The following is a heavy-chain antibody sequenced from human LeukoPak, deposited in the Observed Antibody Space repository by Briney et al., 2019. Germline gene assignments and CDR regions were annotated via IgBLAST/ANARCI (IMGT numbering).Heavy chain of an antibody. Sequence: PGGSLRLSCAASGFTFSSYGMHWVRQAPGKGLEWVAVIWYDGSNKYYADSVKGRFTISRDNSKNTLYLQMNSLRAEDTAVYYCAKTVGLLWFGENWFDPWGQGTLVTVSS. CDR3: AKTVGLLWFGENWFDP. CDR1: GFTFSSYG. CDR2: IWYDGSNK. D-gene: IGHD3-10*01. V-gene: IGHV3-33*06. J-gene: IGHJ5*02.